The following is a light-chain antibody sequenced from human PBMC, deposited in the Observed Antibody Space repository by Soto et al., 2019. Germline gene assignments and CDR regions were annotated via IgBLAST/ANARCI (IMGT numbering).Light chain of an antibody. CDR3: QQTYTTPLYT. J-gene: IGKJ2*01. CDR1: QRINKY. CDR2: TAS. V-gene: IGKV1-39*01. Sequence: DIQMTQSPSSLSASVGDSVTIPCRASQRINKYLNWYQQRSGRAPRLLIHTASSLHSGVPSRFSGSGSGSDFTLTISSLQPEDFATYFCQQTYTTPLYTFGQGTHLEI.